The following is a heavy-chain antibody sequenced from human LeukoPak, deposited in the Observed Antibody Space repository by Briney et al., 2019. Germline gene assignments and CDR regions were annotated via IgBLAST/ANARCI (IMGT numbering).Heavy chain of an antibody. D-gene: IGHD1-26*01. J-gene: IGHJ4*02. V-gene: IGHV3-21*01. CDR3: ARGVLVGAP. CDR1: GFTVSSNY. CDR2: ISSSSSYI. Sequence: GGSLRLSCAASGFTVSSNYMSWVRQAPGKGLEWVSSISSSSSYIYYADSVKGRFTISRDNAKNSLYLQMNSLRAEDTAVYYCARGVLVGAPGGQGTLVTVSS.